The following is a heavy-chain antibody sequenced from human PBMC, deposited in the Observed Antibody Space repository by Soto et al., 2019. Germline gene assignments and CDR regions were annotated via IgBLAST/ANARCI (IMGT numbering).Heavy chain of an antibody. CDR2: INPSGGST. Sequence: GSVKVSCKASGYTFTSYYMHWVRQAPGQGLEWMGIINPSGGSTSYAQKFQGRVTMPRDTSTSTVYMELSSLRSEDTAVYYCARDEDNCSRGSCYSAAFDIWGQGTMVTVS. V-gene: IGHV1-46*03. CDR3: ARDEDNCSRGSCYSAAFDI. D-gene: IGHD2-15*01. J-gene: IGHJ3*02. CDR1: GYTFTSYY.